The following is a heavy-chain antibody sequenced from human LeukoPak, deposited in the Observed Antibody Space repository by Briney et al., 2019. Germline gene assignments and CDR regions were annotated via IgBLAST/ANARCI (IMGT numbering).Heavy chain of an antibody. CDR3: ARDRDPSSSWEVNFDY. V-gene: IGHV3-7*01. Sequence: GGSLRLSCAASGFTFSGYWMSWVRQAPGKGLEWVANIKQDGSEKYYVDSVKGRFTISRDDAKNSLYLQMNSLRPEDTAVYYCARDRDPSSSWEVNFDYWGQGTLVTVSS. J-gene: IGHJ4*02. D-gene: IGHD6-13*01. CDR1: GFTFSGYW. CDR2: IKQDGSEK.